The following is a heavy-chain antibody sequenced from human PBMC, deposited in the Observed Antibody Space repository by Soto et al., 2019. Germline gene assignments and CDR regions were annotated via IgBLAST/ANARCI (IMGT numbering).Heavy chain of an antibody. Sequence: EVQLVASGGGLVQPGGSLRLSCAASGFTFSSYSMNWVRQAPGKGLVWVSYISSSSSTIYYADSVKGLFTSSRENANNSLYRQKNSLRDDDTAVYYCARTHRSSGSPPDYGGQGTLVTVSS. CDR2: ISSSSSTI. J-gene: IGHJ4*02. D-gene: IGHD6-19*01. V-gene: IGHV3-48*02. CDR1: GFTFSSYS. CDR3: ARTHRSSGSPPDY.